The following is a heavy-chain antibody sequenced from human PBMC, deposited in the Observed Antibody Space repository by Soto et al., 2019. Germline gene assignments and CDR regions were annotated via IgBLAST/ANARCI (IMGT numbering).Heavy chain of an antibody. J-gene: IGHJ5*02. CDR1: GFSLSTSGVG. Sequence: GSGPTLVNPTQTLTLTCTFSGFSLSTSGVGVGWIRQPPGKALEWLALIYWDDDKRYSPSLKSRLTITKDTSKNQVVLTMTNMDPVDTATYYCAHSGIRRGIASTVNWFDPWGQGTLVTVSS. CDR2: IYWDDDK. CDR3: AHSGIRRGIASTVNWFDP. V-gene: IGHV2-5*02. D-gene: IGHD6-13*01.